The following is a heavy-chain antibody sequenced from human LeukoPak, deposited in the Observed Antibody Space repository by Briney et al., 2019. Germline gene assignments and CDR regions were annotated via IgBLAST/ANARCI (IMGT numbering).Heavy chain of an antibody. CDR3: ARPPSGSLNWGPNDAFDL. CDR2: IYPSDSDT. D-gene: IGHD7-27*01. CDR1: GFSFSTNW. V-gene: IGHV5-51*01. Sequence: GESLKISCEGSGFSFSTNWIAWVRQMPGKGLELMGIIYPSDSDTKYSPSFQGQVTMSADRSVSTVYLQWSSLKVSDSGFYYCARPPSGSLNWGPNDAFDLWGQGTMVTVAS. J-gene: IGHJ3*01.